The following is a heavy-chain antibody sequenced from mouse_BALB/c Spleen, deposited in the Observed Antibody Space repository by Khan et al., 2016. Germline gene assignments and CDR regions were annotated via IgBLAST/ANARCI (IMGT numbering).Heavy chain of an antibody. D-gene: IGHD1-1*01. CDR3: ASSTVVARNYYAMDY. CDR1: GYTFTDYS. J-gene: IGHJ4*01. CDR2: INTETGEP. V-gene: IGHV9-2-1*01. Sequence: QIQLVQSGPELKKPGETVKISCKASGYTFTDYSMHWVKQAPGKGLKWMGWINTETGEPTYADDFKGRFAFSLETSASTAHLEINNLKNEDTATXCCASSTVVARNYYAMDYCGQGTSLIVSS.